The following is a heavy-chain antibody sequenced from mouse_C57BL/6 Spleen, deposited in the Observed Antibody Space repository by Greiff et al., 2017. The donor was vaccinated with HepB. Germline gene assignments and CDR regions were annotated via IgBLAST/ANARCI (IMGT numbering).Heavy chain of an antibody. CDR2: IYPGCGST. Sequence: VQLQQPGAELVKPGASVKMSCKASGYTFTSYWITWVKQRPGQGLEWIGEIYPGCGSTNDNEKFKSKATLTVDTSSSTASMQLSSLTSEDAAVYYCAYYYGSRGYFDVWGTGTTVTVSS. J-gene: IGHJ1*03. V-gene: IGHV1-55*01. CDR1: GYTFTSYW. D-gene: IGHD1-1*01. CDR3: AYYYGSRGYFDV.